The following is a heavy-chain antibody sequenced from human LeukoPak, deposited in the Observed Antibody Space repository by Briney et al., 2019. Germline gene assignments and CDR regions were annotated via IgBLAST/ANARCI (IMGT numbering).Heavy chain of an antibody. Sequence: ASVEVSCKASGYTFTGYYMHWVRQAPGQGLEWMGWINPNSGGTNYAQKFQGRVTMTRDTSISTAYMELSRLRSDDTAVYYCARSYYYTSSYFQHWGQGTLVTVSS. CDR1: GYTFTGYY. D-gene: IGHD3-22*01. CDR2: INPNSGGT. J-gene: IGHJ1*01. V-gene: IGHV1-2*02. CDR3: ARSYYYTSSYFQH.